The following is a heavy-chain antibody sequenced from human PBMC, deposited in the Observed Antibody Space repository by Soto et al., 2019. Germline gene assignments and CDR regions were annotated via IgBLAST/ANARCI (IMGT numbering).Heavy chain of an antibody. J-gene: IGHJ3*02. CDR1: GGSISSGDYY. Sequence: QVQLQESGPGLVKPSQTLSLTCTVSGGSISSGDYYWSWIRQPPGKGLEWIGYIYYSGSTYYNPSLKSRVTISVDPSKNPFSLKLSSVTAADTAVYYCARVSEQIDAFDIWGQGTMVTVSS. CDR3: ARVSEQIDAFDI. CDR2: IYYSGST. V-gene: IGHV4-30-4*01.